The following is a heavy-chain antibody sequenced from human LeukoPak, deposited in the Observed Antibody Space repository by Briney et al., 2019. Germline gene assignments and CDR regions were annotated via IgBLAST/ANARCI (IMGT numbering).Heavy chain of an antibody. CDR1: GGFISSGGYS. J-gene: IGHJ4*02. Sequence: SETLSLTCAVSGGFISSGGYSWSWIRQPPGKGLEWIGYIYHSGSAYYNPSLKSRVAISVDRSTNQFSLNLSSVTAADTAVYYCTRGNYGDYVDFWGQGTLVTVSS. CDR2: IYHSGSA. V-gene: IGHV4-30-2*01. CDR3: TRGNYGDYVDF. D-gene: IGHD4-17*01.